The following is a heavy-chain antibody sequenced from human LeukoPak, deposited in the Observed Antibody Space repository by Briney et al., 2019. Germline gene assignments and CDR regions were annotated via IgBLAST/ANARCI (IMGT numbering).Heavy chain of an antibody. CDR3: ARISGVAKERIMDFDY. CDR2: ISGSGGST. D-gene: IGHD3-16*01. V-gene: IGHV3-23*01. J-gene: IGHJ4*02. CDR1: GSTISSYG. Sequence: PGGSLRLSCTASGSTISSYGMTWVRQAPGKGLEWVSIISGSGGSTYYADSVKGRFTISRDNSKNSLYLQMNSLRDGDTAVYYCARISGVAKERIMDFDYWGRGTQVTVSA.